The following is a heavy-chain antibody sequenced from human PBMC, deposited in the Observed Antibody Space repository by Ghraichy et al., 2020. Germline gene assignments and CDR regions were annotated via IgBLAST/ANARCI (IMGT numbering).Heavy chain of an antibody. CDR1: GGSISSYY. CDR3: ARAYSSGWYGWGNWFDP. CDR2: IYTSGST. Sequence: SETLSLTCTVSGGSISSYYWSWIRQPAGKGLEWIGRIYTSGSTNYNPSLKSRVTMSVDTSKNQFSLKLSSVTAADTAVYYCARAYSSGWYGWGNWFDPWGQRTLVTVSS. D-gene: IGHD6-19*01. V-gene: IGHV4-4*07. J-gene: IGHJ5*02.